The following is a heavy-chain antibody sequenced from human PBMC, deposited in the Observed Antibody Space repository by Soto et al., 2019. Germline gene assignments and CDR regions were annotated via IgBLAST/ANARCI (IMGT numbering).Heavy chain of an antibody. Sequence: SETLSLTCTVSGGSISSGDYFWSWIRQSPGKGLEWIGYISSIGSTYYNPSLKSRVSVSRDTSKNQFSLKLSSVTTTDTAVYYCARGLVIRPYYYHGMDVWGKGTTVTVSS. J-gene: IGHJ6*04. CDR3: ARGLVIRPYYYHGMDV. D-gene: IGHD3-9*01. CDR2: ISSIGST. CDR1: GGSISSGDYF. V-gene: IGHV4-30-4*01.